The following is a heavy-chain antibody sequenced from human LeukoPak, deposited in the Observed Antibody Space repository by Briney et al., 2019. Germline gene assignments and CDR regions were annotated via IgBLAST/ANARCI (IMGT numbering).Heavy chain of an antibody. CDR3: ARHVGGVSGWYYY. CDR1: GGSISRGDYS. V-gene: IGHV4-30-4*01. J-gene: IGHJ4*02. CDR2: IYYSGST. D-gene: IGHD6-19*01. Sequence: PSETLSLTWTVAGGSISRGDYSWSWIRQPPGKGLEWIGYIYYSGSTYYNPSLKSRVTISVDTSKNQFSLKLSSVTAADTAVYYCARHVGGVSGWYYYWGQGTLVTVSS.